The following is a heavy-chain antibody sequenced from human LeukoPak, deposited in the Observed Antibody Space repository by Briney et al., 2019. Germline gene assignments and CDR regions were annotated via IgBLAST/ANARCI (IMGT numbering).Heavy chain of an antibody. D-gene: IGHD3-9*01. CDR3: AKDLEGPTYYDILTGYIVGAFDI. CDR2: ISGSGGST. Sequence: GGSLRLSCAASGFTFSSYGMSWVRQAPGKGLEWVSAISGSGGSTYYADSVKGRFTISRDNSKNTLYLQMNSLRAEDTAVYYCAKDLEGPTYYDILTGYIVGAFDIWGQGTMVTVSS. V-gene: IGHV3-23*01. J-gene: IGHJ3*02. CDR1: GFTFSSYG.